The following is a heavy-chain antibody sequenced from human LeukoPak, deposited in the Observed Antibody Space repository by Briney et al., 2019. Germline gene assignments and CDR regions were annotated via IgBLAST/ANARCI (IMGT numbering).Heavy chain of an antibody. Sequence: PGGSLRLSCVASGFTFSSYNMNWVRQAPGKGLEWVSSISSSSIYIYYADSVKGRFTISRDNAKSSLSLQMNSLRAEDTAVYYCAKEAVRAFDYWGQGTLVTVSS. CDR2: ISSSSIYI. J-gene: IGHJ4*02. CDR1: GFTFSSYN. CDR3: AKEAVRAFDY. V-gene: IGHV3-21*01. D-gene: IGHD6-19*01.